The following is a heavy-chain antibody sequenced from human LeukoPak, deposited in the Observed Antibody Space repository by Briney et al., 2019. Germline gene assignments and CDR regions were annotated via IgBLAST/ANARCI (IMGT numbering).Heavy chain of an antibody. CDR1: GFTFNSYS. CDR2: ISSSPSYN. V-gene: IGHV3-21*01. D-gene: IGHD1-26*01. J-gene: IGHJ4*02. Sequence: GGSLRLSCAASGFTFNSYSMNWVRQAPGKGLEWVSSISSSPSYNYYADSVKGRFSISRDNAKNSLYLQVNSLRAEDTAIYYCARDRSPIERIFDYWGQGTLVTVSP. CDR3: ARDRSPIERIFDY.